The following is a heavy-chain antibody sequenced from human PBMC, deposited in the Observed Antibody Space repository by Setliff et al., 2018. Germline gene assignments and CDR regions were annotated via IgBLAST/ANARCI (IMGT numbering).Heavy chain of an antibody. V-gene: IGHV3-74*01. CDR2: IKSDGTSI. J-gene: IGHJ4*02. CDR1: GFTFYNYW. D-gene: IGHD2-15*01. Sequence: HPGGSLRLSCAASGFTFYNYWMHWVRQAPGKGLVWVSRIKSDGTSISYADSVKGRFTISRDNAQNTLYLQMNSLRAEDTAVYYCARTCSGSGCYAGLESWGQGTPVTVSS. CDR3: ARTCSGSGCYAGLES.